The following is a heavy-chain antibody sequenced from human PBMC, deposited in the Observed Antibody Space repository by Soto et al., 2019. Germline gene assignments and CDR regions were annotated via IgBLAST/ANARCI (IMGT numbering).Heavy chain of an antibody. CDR1: GGSVSNYY. J-gene: IGHJ6*02. Sequence: SETLSLTCTVSGGSVSNYYWTWIRQPPGKGLEWISYINYSGNTDHSPSLKSRVTISLDTSKNQFSLRLISVTAADTAVYYCARXAPRYRIRDYNYYSLDFWGQGTTVTVSS. V-gene: IGHV4-59*02. CDR2: INYSGNT. D-gene: IGHD3-16*02. CDR3: ARXAPRYRIRDYNYYSLDF.